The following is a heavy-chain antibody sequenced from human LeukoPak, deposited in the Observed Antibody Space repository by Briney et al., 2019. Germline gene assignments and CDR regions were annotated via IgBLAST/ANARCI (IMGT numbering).Heavy chain of an antibody. CDR3: AKGRAAAGPSDY. J-gene: IGHJ4*02. V-gene: IGHV3-23*01. D-gene: IGHD6-13*01. CDR1: GFTFSSYE. CDR2: ISGSGGST. Sequence: GGSLRLSCVASGFTFSSYEMSWVRQAPGKGLEWVSAISGSGGSTYYADSVKGRFTISRDNSKNTLYLQMNSLRAEDTAVYYCAKGRAAAGPSDYWGQGTLVTVSS.